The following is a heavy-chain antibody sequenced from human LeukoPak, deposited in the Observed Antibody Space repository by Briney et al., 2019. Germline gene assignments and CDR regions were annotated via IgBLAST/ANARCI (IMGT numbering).Heavy chain of an antibody. CDR3: ARDIYTSGSLGY. Sequence: ASVEVSCKASGYSFTSYYIHWVRQDPGQGLEWMGIINPSGGSTSYAPKFQGRVTMTRDTSTSTVYMELSSLRSEDTAVYYCARDIYTSGSLGYWGQGTLVTVSS. CDR1: GYSFTSYY. D-gene: IGHD3-10*01. CDR2: INPSGGST. J-gene: IGHJ4*02. V-gene: IGHV1-46*01.